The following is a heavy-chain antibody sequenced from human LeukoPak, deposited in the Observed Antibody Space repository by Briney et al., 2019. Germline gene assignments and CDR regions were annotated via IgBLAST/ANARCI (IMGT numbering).Heavy chain of an antibody. J-gene: IGHJ6*03. CDR1: GFTFSSYG. CDR3: AKDSGTYWVDYYYMDV. V-gene: IGHV3-30*02. D-gene: IGHD1-26*01. CDR2: IRYDRSNK. Sequence: GGSLRLSCAASGFTFSSYGMHWVRQAPGKGLEWVAFIRYDRSNKYYTDSVKGRFTISRDNSKNTLYLQMNSLRAEDTAVYYCAKDSGTYWVDYYYMDVWGKGTTVTVSS.